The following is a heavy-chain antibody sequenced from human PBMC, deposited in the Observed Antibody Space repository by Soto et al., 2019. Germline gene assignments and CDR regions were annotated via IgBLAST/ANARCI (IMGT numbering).Heavy chain of an antibody. V-gene: IGHV4-59*11. Sequence: ASETLSLTCTVSGGSISGHYWGWIRQPPGKAPEWIGQIFYSGGTNYNPSLEGRVTMSVDTSKSQFSLKLSSMTAADTAVYYCARAGGNFDPWGPGTLVTVSS. CDR3: ARAGGNFDP. CDR2: IFYSGGT. J-gene: IGHJ5*02. CDR1: GGSISGHY.